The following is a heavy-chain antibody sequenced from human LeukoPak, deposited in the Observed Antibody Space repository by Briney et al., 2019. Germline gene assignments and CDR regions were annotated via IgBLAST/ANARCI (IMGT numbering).Heavy chain of an antibody. V-gene: IGHV4-61*02. Sequence: SQTLSLTCTVSGGSISSGSYYWSWIRQPAGKGLEWIGRIYTSGSTNYNPSLKSRVTISVDTSKNQFSLKLSSVTAADTAVYYCARVGKQVAADYWGQGTLVTVSS. D-gene: IGHD2-15*01. J-gene: IGHJ4*02. CDR3: ARVGKQVAADY. CDR1: GGSISSGSYY. CDR2: IYTSGST.